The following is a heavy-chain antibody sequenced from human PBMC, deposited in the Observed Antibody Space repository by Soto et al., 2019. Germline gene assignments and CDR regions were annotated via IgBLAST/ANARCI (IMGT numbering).Heavy chain of an antibody. CDR3: AATMVRGGRAFDI. CDR1: GFTFSSYA. J-gene: IGHJ3*02. CDR2: ISGSGGST. V-gene: IGHV3-23*01. D-gene: IGHD3-10*01. Sequence: EVQLLESGGGLVQPGGSLRLSCAASGFTFSSYAMSWVRQAPGKGLEWVSAISGSGGSTYYADSVKGRFTISRDNSKNTLYLQMNSLRAEDTAVYYCAATMVRGGRAFDIWGQGTMVTVSS.